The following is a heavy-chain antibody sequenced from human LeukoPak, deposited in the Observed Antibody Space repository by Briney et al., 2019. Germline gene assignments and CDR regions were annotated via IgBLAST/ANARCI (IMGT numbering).Heavy chain of an antibody. CDR1: GYTFTGYY. J-gene: IGHJ3*02. V-gene: IGHV1-2*06. CDR2: INPNNGGT. D-gene: IGHD3-3*01. Sequence: ASVKVSCKASGYTFTGYYIHWVRQAPGQGLEWMGRINPNNGGTNYAQKFQGRVTMTRDMSMSTAYMELSRLRSVDTAGYYCAGEDYKSGFPPFDIWGQGTMVTVPS. CDR3: AGEDYKSGFPPFDI.